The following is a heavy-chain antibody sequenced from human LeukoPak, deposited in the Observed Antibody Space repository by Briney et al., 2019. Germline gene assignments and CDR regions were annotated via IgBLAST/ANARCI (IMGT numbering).Heavy chain of an antibody. CDR2: ISYDGSNK. J-gene: IGHJ4*02. CDR3: ARVSVPIAVAGTFNY. D-gene: IGHD6-19*01. CDR1: GFTFSSYA. V-gene: IGHV3-30*04. Sequence: GGSPRLSCAASGFTFSSYAMHWVRQAPGKGLEWVAVISYDGSNKYYADSVKGRFTISRDNSKNTLYLQMNSLRAEDTAVYYCARVSVPIAVAGTFNYWGQGTLVTVSS.